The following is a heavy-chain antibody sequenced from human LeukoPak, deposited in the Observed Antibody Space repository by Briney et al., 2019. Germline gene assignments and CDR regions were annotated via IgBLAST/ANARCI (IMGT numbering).Heavy chain of an antibody. Sequence: PGGSLRLSCAASGFTFSDYYMSWIRQAPGKGLEWVSYISSSGSTIYYADSVKGRLTISRDNAKNSLYLQMNSLRAEDTAVYYCARGTIFGVVNNWFDPWGQGTLVTVSS. CDR3: ARGTIFGVVNNWFDP. CDR2: ISSSGSTI. CDR1: GFTFSDYY. V-gene: IGHV3-11*04. D-gene: IGHD3-3*01. J-gene: IGHJ5*02.